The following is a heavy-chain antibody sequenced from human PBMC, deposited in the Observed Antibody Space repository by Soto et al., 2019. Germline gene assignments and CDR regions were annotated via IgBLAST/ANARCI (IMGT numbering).Heavy chain of an antibody. J-gene: IGHJ5*02. CDR2: IYVDDDL. CDR3: AHTFTPLRIFDP. CDR1: GFSLTTSGVG. V-gene: IGHV2-5*02. Sequence: QITLKDSGPTLVKPTQTLTLTCTFSGFSLTTSGVGVGWMRQSPGKAPACLALIYVDDDLRYSTSLRSRLTIAKDTDKDQVVLTVRHVDPVDTATYYSAHTFTPLRIFDPWGQGTLVTVSS. D-gene: IGHD3-10*01.